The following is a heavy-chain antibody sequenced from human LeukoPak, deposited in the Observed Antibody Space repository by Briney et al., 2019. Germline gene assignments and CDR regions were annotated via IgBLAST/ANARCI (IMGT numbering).Heavy chain of an antibody. V-gene: IGHV3-23*01. J-gene: IGHJ4*02. CDR2: ISGSGGST. CDR3: AKVGLYDYVWGSPGGPDY. D-gene: IGHD3-16*01. CDR1: GFTFSSYA. Sequence: GGSLRLSCAASGFTFSSYAMSWVRQAPGKGLEWVSAISGSGGSTYYADSVKGRFTISRDNSKNTLYLQMNSLRAGDTAVYYCAKVGLYDYVWGSPGGPDYWGQGTLVTVSS.